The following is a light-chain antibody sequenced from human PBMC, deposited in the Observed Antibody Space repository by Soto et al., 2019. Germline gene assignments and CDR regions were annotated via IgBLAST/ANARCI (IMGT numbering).Light chain of an antibody. CDR3: GTWDTGRRVFYV. CDR1: SSNIGNNY. CDR2: DNY. Sequence: QSVLTQPPSVSAAPGQNVTISCSGTSSNIGNNYVSWYQHLPGTAPRILIYDNYKRPSGIPDRFSGFKSGTSATLGITGLQTGDEADYYCGTWDTGRRVFYVFGSGTKLTVL. V-gene: IGLV1-51*01. J-gene: IGLJ1*01.